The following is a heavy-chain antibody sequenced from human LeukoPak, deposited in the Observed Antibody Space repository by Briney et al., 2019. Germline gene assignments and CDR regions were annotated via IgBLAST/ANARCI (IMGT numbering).Heavy chain of an antibody. Sequence: ASVKVSCKASGYTFTSYDINWVRQATGQGLEWMGWMNPNSGNTNYAQKLQGRVTMTTDTSTSTAYMELRSLRSDDTAVYYCARVNSRTYYYYYMDVWGKGTTVTVSS. CDR2: MNPNSGNT. V-gene: IGHV1-18*01. D-gene: IGHD6-13*01. CDR1: GYTFTSYD. J-gene: IGHJ6*03. CDR3: ARVNSRTYYYYYMDV.